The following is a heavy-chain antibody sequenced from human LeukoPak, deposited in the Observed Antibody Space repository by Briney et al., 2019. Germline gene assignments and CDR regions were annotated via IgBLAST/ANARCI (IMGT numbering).Heavy chain of an antibody. Sequence: PSETLSLTCAVYGGSFSGYYWSWIRQPPGKGLEWIGEINHSGSTNYNPSLKSRVTISVDTSKNQFSLKLSSVTAADTAVYYCARGRLRQGWFDPWGQGTLVTVSS. J-gene: IGHJ5*02. CDR3: ARGRLRQGWFDP. D-gene: IGHD3-16*01. CDR2: INHSGST. V-gene: IGHV4-34*01. CDR1: GGSFSGYY.